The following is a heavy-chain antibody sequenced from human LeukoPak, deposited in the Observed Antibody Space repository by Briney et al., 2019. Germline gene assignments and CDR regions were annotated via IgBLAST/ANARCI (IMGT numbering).Heavy chain of an antibody. CDR1: GYSFTSYW. CDR3: ARHLGITIFGVVRPFYYYGMDV. V-gene: IGHV5-51*01. D-gene: IGHD3-3*01. Sequence: GESLKISCKGSGYSFTSYWIGWVRQMPGKGQEWMGIIYPGDSDTRYSPSFQGQVTISADKSISTAYLQWSSLKASDTAMYYCARHLGITIFGVVRPFYYYGMDVWGQGTTVTVSS. CDR2: IYPGDSDT. J-gene: IGHJ6*02.